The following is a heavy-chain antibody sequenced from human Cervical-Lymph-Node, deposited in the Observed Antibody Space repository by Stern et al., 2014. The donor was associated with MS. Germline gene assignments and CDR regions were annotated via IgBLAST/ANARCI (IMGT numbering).Heavy chain of an antibody. V-gene: IGHV1-46*03. CDR3: ARARSLYSSGWYLWY. CDR1: GYTFTSYY. J-gene: IGHJ4*02. Sequence: VQLVQSRAEVKKPGASVKVYCKASGYTFTSYYMHWVRQATGEGLEWMGIINPSGGSTSYAQKFQGRVTMTRDTSTSTVYMELSSLRSEDTAVYYCARARSLYSSGWYLWYWGQGTLVTVSS. D-gene: IGHD6-19*01. CDR2: INPSGGST.